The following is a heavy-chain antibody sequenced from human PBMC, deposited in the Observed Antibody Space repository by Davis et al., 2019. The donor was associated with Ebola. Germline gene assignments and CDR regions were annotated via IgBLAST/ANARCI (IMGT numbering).Heavy chain of an antibody. V-gene: IGHV1-3*01. J-gene: IGHJ5*02. D-gene: IGHD6-13*01. CDR3: ARSGIAAAGIWWWFDP. CDR1: GYTFTDYA. CDR2: INAENGNT. Sequence: AASVKVSCKASGYTFTDYAIHWVRQAPGQRLEWMGWINAENGNTKYSQKVQGRVTITRDTSASTAYMELSSLRSDDTAVYYCARSGIAAAGIWWWFDPWGQGTLVTVSS.